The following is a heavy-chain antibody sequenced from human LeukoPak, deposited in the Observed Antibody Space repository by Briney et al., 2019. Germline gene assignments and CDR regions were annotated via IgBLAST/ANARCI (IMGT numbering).Heavy chain of an antibody. V-gene: IGHV1-3*01. D-gene: IGHD6-13*01. J-gene: IGHJ6*02. CDR1: GYTFTSYA. CDR2: INAGNGNT. CDR3: ARDRYSSSWYTAYIGYYYGMDV. Sequence: ASVKVSCKASGYTFTSYAMHWVRQAPGQRLEWMGWINAGNGNTKYSQKFQGRVTITRDTSASTAYMELSSLRSEDTAVYYCARDRYSSSWYTAYIGYYYGMDVWGQGTTVTVSS.